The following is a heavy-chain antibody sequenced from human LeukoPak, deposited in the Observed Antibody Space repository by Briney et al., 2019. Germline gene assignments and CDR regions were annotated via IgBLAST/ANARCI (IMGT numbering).Heavy chain of an antibody. J-gene: IGHJ6*03. D-gene: IGHD6-13*01. CDR2: IYYSGNT. Sequence: NPSETLSLTCTVSGDSISTSNSYWGWIRQPPGKGLEWIGSIYYSGNTYYNASLKSRVTISVDTSKNQFSLKLTSVTAADTAVYYCARGAVAGRFSLRPTGAYYMDVWGKGTTVTVSS. V-gene: IGHV4-39*01. CDR1: GDSISTSNSY. CDR3: ARGAVAGRFSLRPTGAYYMDV.